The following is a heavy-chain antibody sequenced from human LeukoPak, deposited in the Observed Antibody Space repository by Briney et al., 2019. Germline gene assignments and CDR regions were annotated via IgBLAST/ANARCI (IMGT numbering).Heavy chain of an antibody. J-gene: IGHJ6*03. Sequence: PGGCLRLSCAASGVTFSSYAMRWVRQAPGKGREWVSAISGSGGSTYYADSVKGRFTISRDNYKNTMYLQMNSMSVEATDLSYCARRGVTLGAPTYMDAWGKGTPVTVSS. V-gene: IGHV3-23*01. CDR2: ISGSGGST. CDR3: ARRGVTLGAPTYMDA. D-gene: IGHD1-26*01. CDR1: GVTFSSYA.